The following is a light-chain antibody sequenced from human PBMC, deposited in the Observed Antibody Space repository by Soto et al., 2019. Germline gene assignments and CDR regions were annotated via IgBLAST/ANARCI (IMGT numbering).Light chain of an antibody. CDR2: HAS. J-gene: IGKJ1*01. CDR3: QQYGSSPWT. V-gene: IGKV3-20*01. CDR1: QSVSYY. Sequence: EIVLTQSPGTLSLSPVERATLSCRASQSVSYYLAWYQKKPGQAPRLLIYHASSRATGIPERFSGSGSGTDFTLTISRLEPEDFAVYYCQQYGSSPWTFGQGTKVDIK.